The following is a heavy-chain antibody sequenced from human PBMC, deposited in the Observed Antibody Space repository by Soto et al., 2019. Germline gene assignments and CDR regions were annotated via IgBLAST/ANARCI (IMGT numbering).Heavy chain of an antibody. D-gene: IGHD4-4*01. CDR2: IYPGDSDT. CDR1: GYIFTTYW. CDR3: ARSNYYYMEV. V-gene: IGHV5-51*01. J-gene: IGHJ6*03. Sequence: GESLISCKGSGYIFTTYWIACVRQMPGKGLEWMGIIYPGDSDTRYSPSFQGQVTISADKSISTAYLQWSSLKASDTAMYYCARSNYYYMEVWGKGTTVTVSS.